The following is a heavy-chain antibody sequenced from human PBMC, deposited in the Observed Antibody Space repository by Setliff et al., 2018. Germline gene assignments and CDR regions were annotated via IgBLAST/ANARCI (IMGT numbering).Heavy chain of an antibody. J-gene: IGHJ4*02. CDR2: ISGSGGST. Sequence: LRLSCAASGFTFSSYAMSWVRQAAGKGLEWVSAISGSGGSTYYADSVKGRFTIYRDNSKNTLYLQVNSLRSEDTAVYYCTTDSMFYFDSSGYHVLDYWGQGTLVT. CDR1: GFTFSSYA. V-gene: IGHV3-23*01. D-gene: IGHD3-22*01. CDR3: TTDSMFYFDSSGYHVLDY.